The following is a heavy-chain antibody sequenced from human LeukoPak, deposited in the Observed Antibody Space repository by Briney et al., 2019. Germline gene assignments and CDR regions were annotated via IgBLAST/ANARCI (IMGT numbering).Heavy chain of an antibody. D-gene: IGHD6-13*01. CDR1: GGSISSGGYS. CDR3: ARPRKGIAAAVNYYYGMDV. Sequence: SQTLSLTCAVSGGSISSGGYSWSWIRQPPGKGLEWIGYIYHSGSTNYNPSLKSRVTISVDTSKNQFSLKLSSVTAADTAVYYCARPRKGIAAAVNYYYGMDVWGQGTTVTVSS. CDR2: IYHSGST. V-gene: IGHV4-30-2*01. J-gene: IGHJ6*02.